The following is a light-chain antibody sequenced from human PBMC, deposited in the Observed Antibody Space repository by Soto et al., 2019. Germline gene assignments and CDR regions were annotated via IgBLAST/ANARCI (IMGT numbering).Light chain of an antibody. CDR3: QQYNTYGLT. CDR2: DAS. Sequence: DIQMTPSPSTLSASVVDTVSITCRASQSVGNSLAWYQQRPGKAPKLLIFDASTLESGVPSKFSGSGSDTEFTFTISSLQPDDSATYYCQQYNTYGLTFGGGTKVDIK. CDR1: QSVGNS. V-gene: IGKV1-5*01. J-gene: IGKJ4*02.